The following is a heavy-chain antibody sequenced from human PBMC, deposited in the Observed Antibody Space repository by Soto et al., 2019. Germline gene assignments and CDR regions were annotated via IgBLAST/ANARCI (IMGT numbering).Heavy chain of an antibody. CDR2: IIPIFGTA. CDR1: GGTFSSYA. Sequence: SVKVSCKASGGTFSSYAIIWVRQAPGQGLEWMGGIIPIFGTANYAQKFQGRVTITADESTSTAYMELSSLRSEDTAVYYCARVLEGQLAWYNWFDPWGQGTLVTVSS. V-gene: IGHV1-69*13. J-gene: IGHJ5*02. CDR3: ARVLEGQLAWYNWFDP. D-gene: IGHD6-6*01.